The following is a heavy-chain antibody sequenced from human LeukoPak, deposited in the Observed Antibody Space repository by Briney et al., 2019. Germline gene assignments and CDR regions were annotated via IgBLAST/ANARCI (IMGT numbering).Heavy chain of an antibody. J-gene: IGHJ4*02. V-gene: IGHV4-59*01. Sequence: SETLSLTCTVSGGSISNKYWSWIRQPPGKGLEWIGYIYYSGSTNYNPSLKSRVTILVDTSKNQFSLKLSSVTAADTAVYFCARDEDPWGQGTLSPSPQ. CDR1: GGSISNKY. CDR3: ARDEDP. CDR2: IYYSGST.